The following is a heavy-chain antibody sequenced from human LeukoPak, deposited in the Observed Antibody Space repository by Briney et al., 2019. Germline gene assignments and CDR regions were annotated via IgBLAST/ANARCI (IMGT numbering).Heavy chain of an antibody. J-gene: IGHJ1*01. CDR1: GFTFSSYA. D-gene: IGHD6-19*01. CDR2: INHSGST. Sequence: GSLRLSCAASGFTFSSYAMSWVRQPPGKGLEWIGEINHSGSTNYNPSLKSRVTISVDTSKNQFSLKLSSVTAADTAVYYCARGRGAVAAPTAEYFQHWGQGTPVTVSS. CDR3: ARGRGAVAAPTAEYFQH. V-gene: IGHV4-34*01.